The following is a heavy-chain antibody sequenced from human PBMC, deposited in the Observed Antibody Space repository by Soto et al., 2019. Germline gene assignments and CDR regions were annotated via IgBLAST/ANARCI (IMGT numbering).Heavy chain of an antibody. CDR2: IYYSGST. Sequence: SDTLSLTCTVSGGSISSGGYYWSWIRQHPGKGLEWIGYIYYSGSTYYNPSLKSRVTISVDTSKNQFSLKLSSVTAADTAVYYCARVFRFSQSRFDYWGQGTLVTVSS. D-gene: IGHD3-3*01. J-gene: IGHJ4*02. CDR1: GGSISSGGYY. V-gene: IGHV4-31*02. CDR3: ARVFRFSQSRFDY.